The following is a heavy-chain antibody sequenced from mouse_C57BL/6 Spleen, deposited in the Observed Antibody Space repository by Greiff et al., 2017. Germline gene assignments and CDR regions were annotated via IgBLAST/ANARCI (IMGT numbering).Heavy chain of an antibody. V-gene: IGHV1-52*01. Sequence: QVQLQQPGAELVRPGSSVKLSCKASGYTFTSYWMHWVKQRPIQGLEWIGNIDPSDSETHYNQKFKDKATLTVDKSSRTAYMQLSSLTSEDSAVYYCASTVVKDAMDYWGQGTSVTVSS. D-gene: IGHD1-1*01. CDR3: ASTVVKDAMDY. CDR2: IDPSDSET. CDR1: GYTFTSYW. J-gene: IGHJ4*01.